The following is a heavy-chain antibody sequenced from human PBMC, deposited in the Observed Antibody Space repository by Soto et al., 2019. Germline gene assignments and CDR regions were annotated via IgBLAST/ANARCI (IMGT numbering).Heavy chain of an antibody. D-gene: IGHD3-10*01. V-gene: IGHV4-59*01. CDR1: GGSISSYY. CDR2: IYYSGST. CDR3: ARPLFGRGNWFDP. Sequence: ASETLSLTCTVSGGSISSYYWSWIRQPPGKGLEWIGYIYYSGSTNYNPSLKSRDTISVDTSKNQFSLKLSSVTAADTTVYYCARPLFGRGNWFDPWGQGTLVTVSS. J-gene: IGHJ5*02.